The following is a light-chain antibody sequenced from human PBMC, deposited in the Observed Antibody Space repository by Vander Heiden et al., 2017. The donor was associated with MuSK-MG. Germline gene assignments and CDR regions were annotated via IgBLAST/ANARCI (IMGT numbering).Light chain of an antibody. CDR1: TSNIGTYS. CDR3: SAWDGSLSGPA. J-gene: IGLJ2*01. V-gene: IGLV1-47*01. Sequence: QSVLAPPPSASGPPGQTVTISCSGRTSNIGTYSVSWYQQVPGTAPTLLIDGNNQRPSGVPDRVSVSKSGTSASPAISGLRSEDEAMDHCSAWDGSLSGPAFGGGTKLTVL. CDR2: GNN.